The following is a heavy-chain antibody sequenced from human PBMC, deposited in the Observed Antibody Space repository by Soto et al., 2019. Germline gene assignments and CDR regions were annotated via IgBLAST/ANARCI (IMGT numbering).Heavy chain of an antibody. CDR3: ARVFCSRTSCYWSDV. V-gene: IGHV1-18*01. CDR2: ISAYNGNT. CDR1: GYTFPSYC. D-gene: IGHD2-2*01. J-gene: IGHJ6*02. Sequence: ASVKVSCKASGYTFPSYCISWVRQAPGQGLEWMGWISAYNGNTSYAQKLQGRVTMTTDTSTSTAYMELRSLRSDDTAVYYCARVFCSRTSCYWSDVWGQGPTVTVSS.